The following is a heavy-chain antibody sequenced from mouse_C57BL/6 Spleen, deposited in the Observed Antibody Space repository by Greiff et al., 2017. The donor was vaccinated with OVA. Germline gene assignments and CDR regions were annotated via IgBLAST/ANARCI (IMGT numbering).Heavy chain of an antibody. CDR3: AITTVVDYYFDY. CDR2: IHPSDSDT. CDR1: GYTFTSYW. Sequence: QVQLKQPGAELVKPGASVKVSCKASGYTFTSYWMHWVKQRPGQGLEWIGRIHPSDSDTNYNQKFKGKATLTVDKSSSTAYMQLSSLTSEDSAVYYCAITTVVDYYFDYWGQGTTLTVSS. J-gene: IGHJ2*01. D-gene: IGHD1-1*01. V-gene: IGHV1-74*01.